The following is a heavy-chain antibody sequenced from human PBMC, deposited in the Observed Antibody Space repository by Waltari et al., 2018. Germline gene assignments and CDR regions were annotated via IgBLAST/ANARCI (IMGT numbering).Heavy chain of an antibody. CDR1: GDSMISNYF. Sequence: QLKLQESGPGLVKPSGTLSLTCVVSGDSMISNYFWRWVRQSPGKGLEWIGQVKRGGGTTYSPSFASRVIMSLDTSINHFSLIMHSATAADTAVYYCARDRGGGLYLDSWGRGILVSVSP. CDR3: ARDRGGGLYLDS. J-gene: IGHJ4*02. V-gene: IGHV4-4*02. D-gene: IGHD2-15*01. CDR2: VKRGGGT.